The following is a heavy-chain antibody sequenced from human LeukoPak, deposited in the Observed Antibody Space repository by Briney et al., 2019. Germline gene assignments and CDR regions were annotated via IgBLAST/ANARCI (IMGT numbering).Heavy chain of an antibody. D-gene: IGHD3-10*02. V-gene: IGHV3-69-1*01. J-gene: IGHJ4*02. CDR1: GFTFSDYY. Sequence: PGGSLRLSCVASGFTFSDYYMTWIRQAPGKGLERVSFISSSSYIYYADSLKGRFTISRDNAKNSLYLQMNSLRAEDTAVYYCARGTMFPYYFDYWGQGTLVTVSS. CDR3: ARGTMFPYYFDY. CDR2: ISSSSYI.